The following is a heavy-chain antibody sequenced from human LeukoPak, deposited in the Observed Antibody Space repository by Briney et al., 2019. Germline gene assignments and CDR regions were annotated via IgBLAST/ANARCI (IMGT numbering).Heavy chain of an antibody. CDR2: INHSGST. D-gene: IGHD3-9*01. V-gene: IGHV4-34*01. CDR1: GGSFSGYY. J-gene: IGHJ4*02. Sequence: SETLSLTCAVYGGSFSGYYWSWIRQPPGKGLEWIGEINHSGSTNYNPSLKSRVTISVDTSKNQFSLKLSSVTAADTAVHYCARVLRYFDWLPTYYFDYWGQGTLVTVSS. CDR3: ARVLRYFDWLPTYYFDY.